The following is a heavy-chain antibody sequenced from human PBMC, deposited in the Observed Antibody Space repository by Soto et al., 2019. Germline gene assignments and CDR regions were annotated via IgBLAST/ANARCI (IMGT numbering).Heavy chain of an antibody. CDR2: IYPGAPDT. CDR3: ARHISSTSNYYYGMDV. D-gene: IGHD6-13*01. J-gene: IGHJ6*02. V-gene: IGHV5-51*01. Sequence: GESLNISCKGSGYSFTSYWIGWVRQMPGKGLVWMGIIYPGAPDTRYSPSFQGQVTISADKSISTAYVQWSSLKASDTAMYYCARHISSTSNYYYGMDVWGQGTTVTVSS. CDR1: GYSFTSYW.